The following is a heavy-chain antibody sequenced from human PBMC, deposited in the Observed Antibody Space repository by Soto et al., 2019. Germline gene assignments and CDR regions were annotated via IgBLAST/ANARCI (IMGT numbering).Heavy chain of an antibody. V-gene: IGHV2-5*02. CDR1: GFSLSTSGVG. J-gene: IGHJ6*02. CDR3: AHSRCGGDGLQSYSSLYYYGMDV. CDR2: IYCDDDK. D-gene: IGHD2-21*02. Sequence: QITLKESGPTLVKPTQTLTLTCTFSGFSLSTSGVGVGWIRQPPGKALEWLALIYCDDDKRYSPSLKSRLTSTKDTSTNQVVLTMTNMDPVATATYYCAHSRCGGDGLQSYSSLYYYGMDVWGQGTTVTVSS.